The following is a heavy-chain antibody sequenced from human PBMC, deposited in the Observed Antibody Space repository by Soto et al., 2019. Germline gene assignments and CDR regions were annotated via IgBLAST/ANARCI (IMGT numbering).Heavy chain of an antibody. CDR3: ARDSLSGYYFDY. J-gene: IGHJ4*02. V-gene: IGHV4-30-2*01. CDR1: GDSISSGGYF. Sequence: QLQLQESGSGLVKPSQTLSLTCVVSGDSISSGGYFWDWIRPPPGKGLEWLGHPYHSGGTLYNPSLDSRVTISVDKSKTQFSLRLRSVTAADTAVYYCARDSLSGYYFDYWGQGTLVTVSS. CDR2: PYHSGGT. D-gene: IGHD3-22*01.